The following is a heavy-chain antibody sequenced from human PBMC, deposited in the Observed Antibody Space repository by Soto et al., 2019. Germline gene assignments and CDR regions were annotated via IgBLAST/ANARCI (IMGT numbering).Heavy chain of an antibody. Sequence: QVQLQESGPGLVKPSQTLSLTCTVSGGSINSGDYYWSWIRQHPGKCLQWIAYIYHTGITYRNPSLKSRITMSVDTAKNQFSLNLSSVTAADTAMYYCVRGPPKIGNWFDPWGQGTLVTVSS. V-gene: IGHV4-31*03. D-gene: IGHD3-10*01. J-gene: IGHJ5*02. CDR1: GGSINSGDYY. CDR2: IYHTGIT. CDR3: VRGPPKIGNWFDP.